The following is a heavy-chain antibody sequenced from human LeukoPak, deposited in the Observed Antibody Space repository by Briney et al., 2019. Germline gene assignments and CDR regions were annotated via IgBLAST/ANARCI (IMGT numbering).Heavy chain of an antibody. D-gene: IGHD6-13*01. J-gene: IGHJ3*02. CDR2: INHSGST. V-gene: IGHV4-34*01. CDR3: ASSSWYDAFDI. Sequence: SSETLSLTCAVYGGSFSGYYWSWIRQPPGKGLEWIGEINHSGSTNYNPSLKSRVTISVDTSKNQFSPKLSSVTAADTAVYYCASSSWYDAFDIWGQGTMVTVSS. CDR1: GGSFSGYY.